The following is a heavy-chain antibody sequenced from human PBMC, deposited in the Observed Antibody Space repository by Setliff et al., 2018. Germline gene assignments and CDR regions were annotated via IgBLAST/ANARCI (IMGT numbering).Heavy chain of an antibody. J-gene: IGHJ6*03. CDR1: NGSISSGNYF. CDR3: ARQPYSTTYYYYYYMDV. Sequence: LSLTCTVSNGSISSGNYFWGWIRQPPGKGLEWMGSIFYTGSTYYSPSLKSRVTMSIDTSKNQFSLNLNSVTAADTAVYYCARQPYSTTYYYYYYMDVWGKGTTVTVSS. D-gene: IGHD6-13*01. CDR2: IFYTGST. V-gene: IGHV4-39*01.